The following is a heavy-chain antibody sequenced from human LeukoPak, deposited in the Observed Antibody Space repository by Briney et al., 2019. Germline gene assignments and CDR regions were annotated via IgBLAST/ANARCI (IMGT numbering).Heavy chain of an antibody. J-gene: IGHJ4*02. CDR2: ISYDGSNK. CDR3: ARGQADY. Sequence: GGSLRLSCAASGFAFSNHAMTWVRQAPGKGLEWVAVISYDGSNKYYADSVKGRFTISRDNSKNTLYLQMNSLRAEDTAVYYCARGQADYWGQGTLVTVSS. CDR1: GFAFSNHA. V-gene: IGHV3-30*04.